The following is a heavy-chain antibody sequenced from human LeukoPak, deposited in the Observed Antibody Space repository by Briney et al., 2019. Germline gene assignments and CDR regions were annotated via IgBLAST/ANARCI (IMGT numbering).Heavy chain of an antibody. V-gene: IGHV4-59*01. CDR1: GFTFSNAW. CDR3: ARVRRPTGDAFDV. CDR2: IYYSGST. D-gene: IGHD4-17*01. J-gene: IGHJ3*01. Sequence: GSLRLSCAASGFTFSNAWMSWVRQAPGKGLEWIGYIYYSGSTNYNPSLKSRVTISVDTSKNQFSLKLSSVTAADTAVYYCARVRRPTGDAFDVWGQGTMVTVSS.